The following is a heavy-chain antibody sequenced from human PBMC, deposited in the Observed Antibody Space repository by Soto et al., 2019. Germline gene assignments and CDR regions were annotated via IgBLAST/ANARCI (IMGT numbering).Heavy chain of an antibody. CDR2: INPNSGGT. V-gene: IGHV1-2*04. CDR3: ARARYSSGYYLYYYGMDV. D-gene: IGHD3-22*01. J-gene: IGHJ6*04. CDR1: GYIFTGYY. Sequence: ASVKVSCKASGYIFTGYYIHWVRQAPGQGLEWMGWINPNSGGTNYAQKFQGWVTMTRDTSISTVYMELSRLRSDDTAVYYCARARYSSGYYLYYYGMDVWG.